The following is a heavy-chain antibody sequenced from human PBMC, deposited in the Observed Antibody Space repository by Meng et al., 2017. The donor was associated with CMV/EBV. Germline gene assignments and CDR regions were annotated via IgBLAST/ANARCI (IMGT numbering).Heavy chain of an antibody. CDR2: INPNDDT. Sequence: QVLLVLSGSQMRNPGPSVKVLCKASGNTKTHYYIHWVRQAPGQGFQWMGWINPNDDTNYAQNFQGRVTMTRDMSINTIYMELSRLTSEDTAVYYCARSSGWSRFDYWGHGTLVTVSS. CDR3: ARSSGWSRFDY. V-gene: IGHV1-2*02. J-gene: IGHJ4*01. CDR1: GNTKTHYY. D-gene: IGHD6-19*01.